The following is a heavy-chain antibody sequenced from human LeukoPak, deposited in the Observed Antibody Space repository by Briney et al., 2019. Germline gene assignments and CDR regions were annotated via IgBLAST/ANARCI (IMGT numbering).Heavy chain of an antibody. CDR3: AKVTYGSGTYGAFDY. V-gene: IGHV3-30*02. CDR1: GFIFSDYV. D-gene: IGHD3-10*01. Sequence: GGSLRLSCAASGFIFSDYVMNWLRQAPGRGLEWVAYIRYDGSHKYYIDSVKGRFTISRDNSKNTLYLQMNSLRAEDTAVYYCAKVTYGSGTYGAFDYWGQGTLVTVSS. J-gene: IGHJ4*02. CDR2: IRYDGSHK.